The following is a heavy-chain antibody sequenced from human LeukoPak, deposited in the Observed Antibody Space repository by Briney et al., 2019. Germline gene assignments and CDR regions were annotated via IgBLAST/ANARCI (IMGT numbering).Heavy chain of an antibody. Sequence: GGSLRLSCAASGFTFSTYIMTWVRQAPGKGLEWVSAISGSGGSTYYADSVKGRFTISRDNSKNTLYLQMNSLRAEDTAVYYCAKGWDAFDIWGQGTMVTVSS. J-gene: IGHJ3*02. CDR2: ISGSGGST. CDR3: AKGWDAFDI. CDR1: GFTFSTYI. V-gene: IGHV3-23*01.